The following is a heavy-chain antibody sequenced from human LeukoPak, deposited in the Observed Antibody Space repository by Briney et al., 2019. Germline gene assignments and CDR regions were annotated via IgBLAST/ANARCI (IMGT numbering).Heavy chain of an antibody. CDR2: IIPIFGTA. V-gene: IGHV1-69*06. CDR1: GGTFSSYA. Sequence: GASVKVPCKASGGTFSSYAMSWVRQAPGQGLEWMGGIIPIFGTANYAQKFQGRVTITSDKSTSTAYMELSSFRSEATAVYYCAREAVPAAINYYYMDVWGKGTTVTVSS. D-gene: IGHD2-2*02. J-gene: IGHJ6*03. CDR3: AREAVPAAINYYYMDV.